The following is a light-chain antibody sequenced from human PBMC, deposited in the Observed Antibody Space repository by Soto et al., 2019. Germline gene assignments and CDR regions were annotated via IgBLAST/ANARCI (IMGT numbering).Light chain of an antibody. Sequence: QSALTQPRSVSGSPGQSVTISCTGTSSDVGGYNYVSWYQQHPGKAPKLMIYDVSKRPSGVPDRFSGSKSGNTASLTISGLQAEDEADYYCCSYARSYTVVFGGGTKPTVL. J-gene: IGLJ2*01. CDR3: CSYARSYTVV. CDR2: DVS. V-gene: IGLV2-11*01. CDR1: SSDVGGYNY.